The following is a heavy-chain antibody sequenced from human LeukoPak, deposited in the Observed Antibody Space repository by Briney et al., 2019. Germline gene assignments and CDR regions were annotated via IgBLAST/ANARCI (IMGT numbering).Heavy chain of an antibody. CDR2: IYYSGST. Sequence: SETLSLTCTVSGGSIGSSSYYWGWIRQPPGKGLEWIGSIYYSGSTYYNPSLKSRVTISVDTSKNQFSLKLSSVTAADTAVYYCARDDIVVVPAAIRGPWGQGTLVTVSS. J-gene: IGHJ5*02. D-gene: IGHD2-2*01. V-gene: IGHV4-39*07. CDR1: GGSIGSSSYY. CDR3: ARDDIVVVPAAIRGP.